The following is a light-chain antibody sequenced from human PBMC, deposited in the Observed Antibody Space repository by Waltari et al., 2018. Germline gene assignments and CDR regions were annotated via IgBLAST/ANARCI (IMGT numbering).Light chain of an antibody. CDR2: GAS. CDR3: QQYGSSPYT. J-gene: IGKJ2*01. CDR1: QSVSSSY. Sequence: EIVLTQSPGTLSLSPGERATLSCRASQSVSSSYLAWYQQKPGQAPRLLIYGASSRATGIPDRFRGSGSGTDFTLTISRLEPEDFAVYYCQQYGSSPYTFGQGTKLVIK. V-gene: IGKV3-20*01.